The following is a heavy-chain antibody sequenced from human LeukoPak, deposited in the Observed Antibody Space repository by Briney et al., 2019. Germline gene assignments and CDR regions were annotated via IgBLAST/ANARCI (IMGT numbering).Heavy chain of an antibody. CDR1: GFSFSTYT. D-gene: IGHD6-19*01. CDR3: AKYQSSGHWYFDL. V-gene: IGHV3-23*01. J-gene: IGHJ2*01. Sequence: PGGSLRLSCTASGFSFSTYTMTWVRQAPGKGLEWVSAISGSGVSTYYADSVKGRFTISRDNSKNTLYLQMNSLRAEDTAVYYCAKYQSSGHWYFDLWGRGTLVTVSS. CDR2: ISGSGVST.